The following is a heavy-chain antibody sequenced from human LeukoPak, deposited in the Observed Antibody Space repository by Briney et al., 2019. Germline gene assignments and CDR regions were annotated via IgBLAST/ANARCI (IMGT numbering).Heavy chain of an antibody. CDR2: ISGSGDNNDNT. CDR1: GFAFTSYA. V-gene: IGHV3-23*01. Sequence: GGSLRLSCAASGFAFTSYAMSWVRQAPGKGLEWVSAISGSGDNNDNTYYADSVKGQFTISRDNSKNTLYLQMSSLRAEDAAVYYCAKSGSTSWYLDYWGQGTLVTVSS. D-gene: IGHD6-13*01. CDR3: AKSGSTSWYLDY. J-gene: IGHJ4*02.